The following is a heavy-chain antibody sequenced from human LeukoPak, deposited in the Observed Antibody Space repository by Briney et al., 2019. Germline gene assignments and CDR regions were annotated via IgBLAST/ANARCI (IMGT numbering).Heavy chain of an antibody. CDR3: ARGSRIAAAQYFDY. CDR1: GGSISSGDYY. J-gene: IGHJ4*02. Sequence: SETLSLTCTVSGGSISSGDYYWSWIRQPPGKGLEWIGYIYYSGSTNYNPSLKSRVTISVDTSKNQFSLKLSSVTAADTAVYYCARGSRIAAAQYFDYWGQGTLVTVSS. CDR2: IYYSGST. V-gene: IGHV4-61*08. D-gene: IGHD6-13*01.